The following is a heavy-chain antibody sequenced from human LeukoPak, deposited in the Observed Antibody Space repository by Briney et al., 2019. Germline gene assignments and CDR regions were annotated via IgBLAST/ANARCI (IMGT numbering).Heavy chain of an antibody. CDR2: IYYSGST. D-gene: IGHD4-23*01. V-gene: IGHV4-59*01. CDR1: GASINTYY. CDR3: ARGWELDY. Sequence: SETLSLTCTVSGASINTYYWSWIRQPPGKGLEWIGYIYYSGSTSFNPSLKSRVTISVDTSKNQFSLKLSSVTAADTAVYYCARGWELDYWGQGTLVTVSS. J-gene: IGHJ4*02.